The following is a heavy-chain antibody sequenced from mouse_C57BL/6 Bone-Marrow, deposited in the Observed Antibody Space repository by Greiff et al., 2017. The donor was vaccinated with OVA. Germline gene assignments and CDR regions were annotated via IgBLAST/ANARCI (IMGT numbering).Heavy chain of an antibody. CDR1: GYTFTSYG. CDR3: ARGSFYAMDY. Sequence: QVQLKESGAELARPGASVKLSCKASGYTFTSYGISWVKQRTGQGLEWIGEIYPRSGNTSYNEKFQGKATLTADKSSSTAYMELRSLTSENSAVYFCARGSFYAMDYWGQGTSVTVSS. CDR2: IYPRSGNT. D-gene: IGHD1-1*02. J-gene: IGHJ4*01. V-gene: IGHV1-81*01.